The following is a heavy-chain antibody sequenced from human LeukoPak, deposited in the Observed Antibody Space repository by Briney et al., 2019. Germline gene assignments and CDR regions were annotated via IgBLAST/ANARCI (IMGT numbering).Heavy chain of an antibody. D-gene: IGHD3-9*01. CDR3: AKVGFDWLLYGTFDY. J-gene: IGHJ4*02. V-gene: IGHV3-30*02. Sequence: GGSLRLSCAASGFALRSYGMHWVRQAPGKGLEWVAITWYDGSNKYYADPVKGRFTISRDNSKNTLYLQMNSLRAEDTAVYYCAKVGFDWLLYGTFDYWGQGTLVTVSS. CDR1: GFALRSYG. CDR2: TWYDGSNK.